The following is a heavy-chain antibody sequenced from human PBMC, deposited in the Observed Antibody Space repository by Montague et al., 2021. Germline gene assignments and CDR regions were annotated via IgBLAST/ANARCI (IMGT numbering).Heavy chain of an antibody. CDR2: LYDSGDT. CDR3: ARSGRPMGLYHFDY. V-gene: IGHV4-59*03. D-gene: IGHD6-25*01. J-gene: IGHJ4*02. CDR1: SGSISSFS. Sequence: SETLSLTCIVSSGSISSFSWAWIRQAPGKALEWIGHLYDSGDTYHNPSLHSRLTFSLDTSRNQFSLRLTSVTAADTAVYYCARSGRPMGLYHFDYWGQGTLVTVSS.